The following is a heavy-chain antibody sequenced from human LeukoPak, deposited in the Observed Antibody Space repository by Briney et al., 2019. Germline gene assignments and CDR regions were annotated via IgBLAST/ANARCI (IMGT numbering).Heavy chain of an antibody. J-gene: IGHJ4*02. CDR2: IYYSGST. Sequence: SETLSLTCTVSGGSIRNYYWSWIRQPPGKGLEWIGYIYYSGSTNYNPSLKSRVIISVDTSKNQFSLKLSSVTAADTAVYYCARDKYYYYYDSSGYYLGYWGQGTLVTVSS. CDR3: ARDKYYYYYDSSGYYLGY. CDR1: GGSIRNYY. V-gene: IGHV4-59*12. D-gene: IGHD3-22*01.